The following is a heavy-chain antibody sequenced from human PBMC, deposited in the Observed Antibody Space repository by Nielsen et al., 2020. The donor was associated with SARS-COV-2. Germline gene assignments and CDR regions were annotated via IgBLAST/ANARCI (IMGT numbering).Heavy chain of an antibody. J-gene: IGHJ4*02. Sequence: GGSLRLSCAASGFTFSSYAMSWVRQAPGKGLEWVSAISGSGGSTYYADSVKGRFTISRDNSKNTLYLQMNSLRAEDTAVYYCARVDYDSSGYIGHFDYWGQGTLVTVSS. D-gene: IGHD3-22*01. CDR3: ARVDYDSSGYIGHFDY. V-gene: IGHV3-23*01. CDR2: ISGSGGST. CDR1: GFTFSSYA.